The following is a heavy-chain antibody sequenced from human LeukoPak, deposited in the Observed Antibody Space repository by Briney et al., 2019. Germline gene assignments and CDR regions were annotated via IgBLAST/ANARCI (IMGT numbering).Heavy chain of an antibody. CDR2: INDRGGYI. Sequence: PGGSLRLSCAASGFTFSMYSMAWVRQAPGRGLEWVSVINDRGGYIQDADSVKGRFTISRDNSQNTLFLQMNSLRAEGTAVYYCVRERDRGIEVADDFDYWGQGTLVTVSS. D-gene: IGHD6-19*01. V-gene: IGHV3-23*01. CDR3: VRERDRGIEVADDFDY. CDR1: GFTFSMYS. J-gene: IGHJ4*02.